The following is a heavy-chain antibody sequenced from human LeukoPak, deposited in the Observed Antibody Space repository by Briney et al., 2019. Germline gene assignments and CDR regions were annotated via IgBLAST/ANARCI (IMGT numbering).Heavy chain of an antibody. V-gene: IGHV1-18*01. J-gene: IGHJ4*02. CDR3: ARSGVGYFYDNTGYYPLDY. Sequence: GSVKVSCKASGYTFTNYGISWVRQAPGQGLEWMGWISAYTGNTNYAQNFQGRVTMTTDTSTSTAFMELRSLRSDDTAVYYCARSGVGYFYDNTGYYPLDYWGQGTLVTVSS. D-gene: IGHD3-22*01. CDR1: GYTFTNYG. CDR2: ISAYTGNT.